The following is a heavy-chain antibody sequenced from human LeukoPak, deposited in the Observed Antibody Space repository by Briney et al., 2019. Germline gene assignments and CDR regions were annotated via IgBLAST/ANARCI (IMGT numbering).Heavy chain of an antibody. CDR1: GFTFSSYE. V-gene: IGHV3-48*03. Sequence: PGGSLRLSCAASGFTFSSYEMNWVRQAPGKGLEWVSYISSSGSTIYYADSVKGRFTISRDNAKNSLYLQMNSLRAEDTAVYYCARGQRITMVRGIAFDIWGQGTTVTVSS. D-gene: IGHD3-10*01. CDR3: ARGQRITMVRGIAFDI. CDR2: ISSSGSTI. J-gene: IGHJ3*02.